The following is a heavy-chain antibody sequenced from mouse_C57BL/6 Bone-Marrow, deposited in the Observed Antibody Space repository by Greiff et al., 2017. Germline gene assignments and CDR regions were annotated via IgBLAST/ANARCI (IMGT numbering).Heavy chain of an antibody. Sequence: EVLLVESGGGLVKPGGSLKLSCAASGFTFSDYGMHWVRQAPEKGLEWVAYISSGSSTIYYADTVKGRFTISRDNAKNTRFLQLTSLRSEDTALYYCARTYYSNYGYFDYWGQGTTLTVSS. CDR3: ARTYYSNYGYFDY. CDR2: ISSGSSTI. D-gene: IGHD2-5*01. J-gene: IGHJ2*01. V-gene: IGHV5-17*01. CDR1: GFTFSDYG.